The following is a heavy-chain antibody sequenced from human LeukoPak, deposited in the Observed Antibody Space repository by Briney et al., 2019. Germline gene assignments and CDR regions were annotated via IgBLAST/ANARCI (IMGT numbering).Heavy chain of an antibody. D-gene: IGHD3-16*01. V-gene: IGHV3-23*01. J-gene: IGHJ4*02. CDR1: GFTFSSYA. CDR2: IGSGGST. Sequence: GGSLRLSCAASGFTFSSYALSWVHQAPGKGLEWVSTIGSGGSTYYADSVKGRFTISRDNSKNTLYLQMNSLRAEDTAVYYCAKEPIGGGYFDYWGQGTLVTVSP. CDR3: AKEPIGGGYFDY.